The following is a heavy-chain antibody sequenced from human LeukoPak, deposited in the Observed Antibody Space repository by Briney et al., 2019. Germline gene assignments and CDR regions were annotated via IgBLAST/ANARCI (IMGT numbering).Heavy chain of an antibody. J-gene: IGHJ4*02. V-gene: IGHV4-59*08. CDR1: GGSISSYY. Sequence: AETLSLTCTVSGGSISSYYWSWIRQPPGKGLEWIGSIYHSGSTYYNPSLKSRVTISVDTSKNHFSLKLTSVTAADTAVYYCARIETYSSGWYDAFFDYWGQGTLVTVSS. CDR3: ARIETYSSGWYDAFFDY. CDR2: IYHSGST. D-gene: IGHD6-19*01.